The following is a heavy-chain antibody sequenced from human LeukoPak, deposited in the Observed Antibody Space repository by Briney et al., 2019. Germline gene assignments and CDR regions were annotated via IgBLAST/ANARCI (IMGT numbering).Heavy chain of an antibody. V-gene: IGHV1-18*01. J-gene: IGHJ4*02. CDR2: IIAYNHNT. CDR3: ARDLMYCDTMSCYDGDCDY. D-gene: IGHD2-2*01. CDR1: GYSFINFG. Sequence: ASVKVSCKASGYSFINFGLSWVRQAPGRGLEWMGWIIAYNHNTNYAQKFQGRVTMTIDTSTTTVYMELRSLRSEDTAIYYCARDLMYCDTMSCYDGDCDYWGKGPPVTVSS.